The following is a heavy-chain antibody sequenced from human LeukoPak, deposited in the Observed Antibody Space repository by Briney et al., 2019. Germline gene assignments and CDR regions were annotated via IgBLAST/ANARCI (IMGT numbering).Heavy chain of an antibody. J-gene: IGHJ4*02. D-gene: IGHD2-21*01. CDR3: AAPTRSVVALEY. CDR2: IIPIFGTA. V-gene: IGHV1-69*05. CDR1: GGTFSSYA. Sequence: SVKVTCKASGGTFSSYAISWVRQAPGQGLEWMGGIIPIFGTANYAQKFQGRVTITTDESTSTAYMELSSLRSEDTAVYYCAAPTRSVVALEYWGQGTLVTVSS.